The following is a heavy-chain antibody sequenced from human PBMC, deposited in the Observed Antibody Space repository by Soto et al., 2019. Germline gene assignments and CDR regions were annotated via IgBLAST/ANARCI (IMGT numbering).Heavy chain of an antibody. CDR1: GFIVSSNY. V-gene: IGHV3-53*01. D-gene: IGHD6-19*01. J-gene: IGHJ4*02. CDR2: IYRGGST. CDR3: ASGVAVAQQFDY. Sequence: PGGSLRLSCAASGFIVSSNYMSWVRQAPGKGLEWVSVIYRGGSTYYADSVKGRFTISRDISKNTLYLQMNSLRAEDTAVYYCASGVAVAQQFDYWGQGTLVTVS.